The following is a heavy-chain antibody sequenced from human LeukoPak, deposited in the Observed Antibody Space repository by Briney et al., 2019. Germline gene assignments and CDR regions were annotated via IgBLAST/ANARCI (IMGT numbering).Heavy chain of an antibody. J-gene: IGHJ5*02. Sequence: PSETLSLTCTVSGGSISSYYWSWIRQHPWKGLEWIGYIYYSGSTYYNPSLKSRVTISVDTSKNQFSLKLSSVTAADTAVYYCASATRTWDYGDYVDWFDPWGQGTLVTVSS. CDR2: IYYSGST. V-gene: IGHV4-59*06. D-gene: IGHD4-17*01. CDR1: GGSISSYY. CDR3: ASATRTWDYGDYVDWFDP.